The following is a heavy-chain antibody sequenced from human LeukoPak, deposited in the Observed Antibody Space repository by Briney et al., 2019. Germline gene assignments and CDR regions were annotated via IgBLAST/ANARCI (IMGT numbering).Heavy chain of an antibody. J-gene: IGHJ4*02. D-gene: IGHD6-19*01. CDR1: GGSISSYY. CDR3: ARVVAVAGTLYFDY. CDR2: IYYSGST. V-gene: IGHV4-59*12. Sequence: SETLSLTCTVSGGSISSYYWSWIRQPPGKGLEWIGYIYYSGSTNYNPSLKSRVTMSVDTSKNQFSLKLSSVTAADTAVYYCARVVAVAGTLYFDYWGQGTLVTVSS.